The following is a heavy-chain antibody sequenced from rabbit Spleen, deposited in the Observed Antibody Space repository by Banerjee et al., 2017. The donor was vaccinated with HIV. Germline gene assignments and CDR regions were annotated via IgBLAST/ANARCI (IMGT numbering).Heavy chain of an antibody. V-gene: IGHV1S7*01. CDR1: GFDFSGYY. D-gene: IGHD2-1*01. J-gene: IGHJ4*01. CDR3: ARGSAMMTMVVTGFYLNL. Sequence: QLKESGGGLVQPGGSLKLSCKASGFDFSGYYMNWVRQAPGKGLEWIGYIDPIFGTTHYASWVNGRFTISSHNAQNTLYLQLNSLTAADTATYFCARGSAMMTMVVTGFYLNLWGQGTLVTVS. CDR2: IDPIFGTT.